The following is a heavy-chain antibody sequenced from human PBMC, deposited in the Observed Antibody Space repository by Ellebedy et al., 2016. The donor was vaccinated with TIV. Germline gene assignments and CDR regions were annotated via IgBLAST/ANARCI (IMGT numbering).Heavy chain of an antibody. CDR1: GGTFSSYA. D-gene: IGHD2-21*02. J-gene: IGHJ3*02. CDR2: IIPIFGTA. CDR3: AVVVVTAQGAFDI. Sequence: SVKVSCXASGGTFSSYAISWVRQAPGQGLEWMGGIIPIFGTANYAQKFQGRVTITADESTSTAYMELSSLRSEDTAVYYCAVVVVTAQGAFDIWGQGTMVTVSS. V-gene: IGHV1-69*13.